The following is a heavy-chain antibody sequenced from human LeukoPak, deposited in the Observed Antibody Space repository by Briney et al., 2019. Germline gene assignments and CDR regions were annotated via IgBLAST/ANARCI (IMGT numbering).Heavy chain of an antibody. V-gene: IGHV3-64*01. D-gene: IGHD4-17*01. CDR3: ARINRDDYGDYASDY. Sequence: SGGSLRLSCAVSGFTFSTYAMPWVRQAPGKGLEYVSAISGNGRTTYYATSVKGRFTISRDNSKSTLYLQVGSLRPEDMAVYYCARINRDDYGDYASDYWGQGTLVTVSS. CDR2: ISGNGRTT. J-gene: IGHJ4*02. CDR1: GFTFSTYA.